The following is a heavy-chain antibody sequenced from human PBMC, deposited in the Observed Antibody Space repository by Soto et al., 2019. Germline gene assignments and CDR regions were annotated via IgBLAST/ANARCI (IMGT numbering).Heavy chain of an antibody. D-gene: IGHD5-12*01. CDR2: IKSGGNTK. CDR3: LKEKSVMYSGYDPFDV. Sequence: PVGSLRLSCAASGFACNSYAIDWVLQAPGKGLEWVANIKSGGNTKFYVDSVKGRFTISRDDAKNSLYLDMNSLRAEDTAVYYCLKEKSVMYSGYDPFDVWAKATMVTV. V-gene: IGHV3-48*03. CDR1: GFACNSYA. J-gene: IGHJ3*01.